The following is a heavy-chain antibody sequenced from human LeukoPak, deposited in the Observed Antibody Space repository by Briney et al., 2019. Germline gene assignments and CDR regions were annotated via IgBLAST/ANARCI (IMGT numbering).Heavy chain of an antibody. V-gene: IGHV1-8*01. Sequence: ASVKVSCTASGYTFTNYDINWVRQATGQGLEWMGWINPNRGNTGSAQKFQGRVTMTRNTSTSTAYMELSSLRPEDTAVYYCARGGDMITYGGVIVMDYWGQGTLLTVSS. CDR1: GYTFTNYD. D-gene: IGHD3-16*02. CDR3: ARGGDMITYGGVIVMDY. CDR2: INPNRGNT. J-gene: IGHJ4*02.